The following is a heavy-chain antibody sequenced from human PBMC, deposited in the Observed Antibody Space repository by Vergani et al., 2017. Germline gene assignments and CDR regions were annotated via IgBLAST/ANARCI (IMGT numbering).Heavy chain of an antibody. Sequence: QVQLVQSGAEVKKPGSSVKVSCKASGGTFSSYAISWVRQAPGQGLEWMGGIIPIFGTANYAQKFQGRVTITADESTSTAYMELSSLRSEDTAVYYCAKEGYSSGWYRRELDYYYMDVWGKGTTVTVSS. J-gene: IGHJ6*03. V-gene: IGHV1-69*12. CDR2: IIPIFGTA. D-gene: IGHD6-19*01. CDR1: GGTFSSYA. CDR3: AKEGYSSGWYRRELDYYYMDV.